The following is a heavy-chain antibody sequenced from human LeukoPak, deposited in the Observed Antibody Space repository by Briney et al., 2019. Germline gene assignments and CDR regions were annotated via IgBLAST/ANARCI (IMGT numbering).Heavy chain of an antibody. J-gene: IGHJ4*02. D-gene: IGHD3-22*01. Sequence: GGSLRLSCAASGFAFSSYWMSWVRQPPGKGLEWVANIKRDGSDTSYVDSVKGRFTISRDNAKNSLYLQLNSLRAEDTAVYYCARDANYYDSRGENYFNCWGQGTLVTVSS. CDR3: ARDANYYDSRGENYFNC. CDR1: GFAFSSYW. V-gene: IGHV3-7*01. CDR2: IKRDGSDT.